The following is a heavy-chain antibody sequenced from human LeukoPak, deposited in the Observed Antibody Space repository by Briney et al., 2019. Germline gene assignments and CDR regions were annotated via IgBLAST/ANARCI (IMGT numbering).Heavy chain of an antibody. CDR1: GFTFNTYA. CDR2: IPFDGGKK. CDR3: ARDLSVTAGEADY. D-gene: IGHD2-21*02. Sequence: GGSLRLSCAASGFTFNTYAMHWVRQAPGKGLEWVAVIPFDGGKKYNADSVKGRFTISRDNSKSTLYLQMNSLRAEDTAVYYCARDLSVTAGEADYWGQGTLVTVSS. J-gene: IGHJ4*02. V-gene: IGHV3-30*04.